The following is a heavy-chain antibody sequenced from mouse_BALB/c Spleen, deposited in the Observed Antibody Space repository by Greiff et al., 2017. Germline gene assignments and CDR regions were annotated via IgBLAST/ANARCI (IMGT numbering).Heavy chain of an antibody. J-gene: IGHJ4*01. CDR3: ARALGYYYAMDY. CDR2: ISSGGST. V-gene: IGHV5-6-5*01. Sequence: EVMLVESGGGLVKPGGSLKLSCAASGFTFSSYAMSWVRQTPEKRLEWVASISSGGSTYYPDSVKGRFTISRDNARNILYLQMSSLRSEDMAMYYCARALGYYYAMDYWGQGTSVTVSS. CDR1: GFTFSSYA. D-gene: IGHD2-2*01.